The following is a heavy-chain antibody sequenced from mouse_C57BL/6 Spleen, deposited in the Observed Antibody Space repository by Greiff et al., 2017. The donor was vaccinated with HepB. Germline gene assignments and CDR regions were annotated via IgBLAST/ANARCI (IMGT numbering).Heavy chain of an antibody. J-gene: IGHJ3*01. CDR3: ALLLCAY. CDR1: GYTFTDYN. CDR2: LGPGSGST. V-gene: IGHV1-77*01. D-gene: IGHD2-1*01. Sequence: QVQLQQSGAELVKPGASVKISCKASGYTFTDYNINWVKQRPGQGLEWIGKLGPGSGSTYYNEKFKGKATLTADKSSSTAYMQRSSLTSVDAAVYFCALLLCAYWGQGTLVTVSA.